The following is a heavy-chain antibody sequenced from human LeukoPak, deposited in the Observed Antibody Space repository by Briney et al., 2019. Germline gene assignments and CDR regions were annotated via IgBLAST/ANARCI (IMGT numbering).Heavy chain of an antibody. CDR3: AKKGGNNNFYYYYMDV. D-gene: IGHD4-23*01. CDR1: GFTPSNYW. CDR2: LDGDGTTT. V-gene: IGHV3-23*01. Sequence: PGGSLRLSCAASGFTPSNYWMSWVRQAPGKGLEWVSALDGDGTTTYYADSVKGRLTISRDNSKNTLFLQMNSLRGEDTAVYYCAKKGGNNNFYYYYMDVWGKGTTVTVSS. J-gene: IGHJ6*03.